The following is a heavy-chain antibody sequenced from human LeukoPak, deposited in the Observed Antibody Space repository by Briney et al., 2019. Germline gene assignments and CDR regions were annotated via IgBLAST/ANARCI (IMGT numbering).Heavy chain of an antibody. Sequence: PGGSLRLSCAASGFTFSSYAMSWVRQAPGKGLEWVSAISGSGGSTYYADSVKGRFTISRDNAKNSLYLQMNSLRAEDTAVYYCARDLSTYSSMQPFDPWGQGTLVTVSS. CDR1: GFTFSSYA. V-gene: IGHV3-23*01. CDR2: ISGSGGST. J-gene: IGHJ5*02. CDR3: ARDLSTYSSMQPFDP. D-gene: IGHD6-13*01.